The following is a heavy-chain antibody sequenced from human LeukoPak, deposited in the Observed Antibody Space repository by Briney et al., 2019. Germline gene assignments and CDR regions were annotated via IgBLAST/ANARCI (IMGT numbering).Heavy chain of an antibody. CDR1: GYTFTGYY. CDR2: INPNSGGT. Sequence: EASVKVSCKASGYTFTGYYMHWVRQAPGQGLEWMGWINPNSGGTNYAQKFQGRVTMTRDTSISTAYMELSRLRSDDTAVYYCARGGPTPRNVVEAAREYLQHWGQGSLVTVSS. V-gene: IGHV1-2*02. CDR3: ARGGPTPRNVVEAAREYLQH. D-gene: IGHD2-21*02. J-gene: IGHJ1*01.